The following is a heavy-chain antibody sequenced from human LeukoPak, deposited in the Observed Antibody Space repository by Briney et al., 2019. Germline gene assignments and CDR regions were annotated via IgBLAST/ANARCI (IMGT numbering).Heavy chain of an antibody. D-gene: IGHD6-13*01. CDR1: GGSISSYY. V-gene: IGHV4-59*12. Sequence: SETLSFTCTVSGGSISSYYWSWIRQPPGKGLEWIGYIYYSGSTNYNPSLKSRVTISVDTSKNQFSLKLSSVTAADTAVYYCARGPRGAAAGTRSTVGNWFDPWGQGTLVTVSS. CDR3: ARGPRGAAAGTRSTVGNWFDP. J-gene: IGHJ5*02. CDR2: IYYSGST.